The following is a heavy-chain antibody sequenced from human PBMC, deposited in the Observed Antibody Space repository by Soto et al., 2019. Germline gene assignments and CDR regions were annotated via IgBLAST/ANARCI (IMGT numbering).Heavy chain of an antibody. CDR2: VYYSGTT. V-gene: IGHV4-39*01. CDR1: GDSIRTSPYY. J-gene: IGHJ5*02. CDR3: AHLRDYNHYLWFDP. D-gene: IGHD4-4*01. Sequence: SETLSLSCSVSGDSIRTSPYYWAWLRQSPEKVLEWIGSVYYSGTTYRNPSLRSRAALFVDTSKKQFSLKLSSVTAADTAVYYCAHLRDYNHYLWFDPCGHGSLVTVSP.